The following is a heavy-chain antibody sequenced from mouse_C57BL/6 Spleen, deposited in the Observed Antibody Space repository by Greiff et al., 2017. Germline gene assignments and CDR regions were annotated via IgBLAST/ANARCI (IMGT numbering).Heavy chain of an antibody. CDR1: GFTFRSYG. CDR3: ARLYYGSPYWYFDV. Sequence: EVKLQESGGDLVKPGGSLKLSCAASGFTFRSYGMSWVRQTPDKRLEWVATISSGGSYTYYPDSVKGRFPISRDNAKNTLYLQMSSLKSEDTAMYYCARLYYGSPYWYFDVWGTGTTVTVSS. V-gene: IGHV5-6*01. J-gene: IGHJ1*03. CDR2: ISSGGSYT. D-gene: IGHD1-1*01.